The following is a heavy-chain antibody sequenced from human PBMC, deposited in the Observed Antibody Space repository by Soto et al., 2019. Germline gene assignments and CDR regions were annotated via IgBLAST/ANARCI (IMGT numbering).Heavy chain of an antibody. CDR2: IKSKTDGGTT. V-gene: IGHV3-15*01. Sequence: PGGSLRLSCAASGFTFSNAWMSWVRQAPGKGLEWVGRIKSKTDGGTTDYAAPVKGRFTISRDDSKNTLYLQMNSLKTEDTAVYYCTSSWIRLWPFDYWGQGTLVTVSS. D-gene: IGHD5-18*01. CDR3: TSSWIRLWPFDY. J-gene: IGHJ4*02. CDR1: GFTFSNAW.